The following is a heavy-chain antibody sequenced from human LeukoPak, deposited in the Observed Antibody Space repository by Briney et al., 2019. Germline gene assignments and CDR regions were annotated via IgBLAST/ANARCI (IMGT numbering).Heavy chain of an antibody. V-gene: IGHV1-18*01. Sequence: ASGKVSCKASGYTFSSYGISWLRQAPGQGLEWMGWISAYNGNTNYAQKFQGRVTMTTDTSTSTLYMEVRSLRSDDTAVYYCARDHGHKSVDYWGQGTLVTVSS. CDR2: ISAYNGNT. CDR1: GYTFSSYG. CDR3: ARDHGHKSVDY. D-gene: IGHD2-21*01. J-gene: IGHJ4*02.